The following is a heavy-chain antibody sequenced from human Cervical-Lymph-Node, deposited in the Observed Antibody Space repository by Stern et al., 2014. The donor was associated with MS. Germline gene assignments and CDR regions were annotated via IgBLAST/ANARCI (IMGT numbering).Heavy chain of an antibody. Sequence: VQLVESGGGVVQPGRSLSLSCVASGFTFSTYAMHWVRQAPGKGLEWVAFVSYDGTQRNSTDSVKARFTISRDKSKNTLYLHMNSLRDEDTAVYFCARGGRGVGLEYWGQGALVTVSS. V-gene: IGHV3-30-3*01. D-gene: IGHD3-10*01. CDR2: VSYDGTQR. CDR3: ARGGRGVGLEY. J-gene: IGHJ4*02. CDR1: GFTFSTYA.